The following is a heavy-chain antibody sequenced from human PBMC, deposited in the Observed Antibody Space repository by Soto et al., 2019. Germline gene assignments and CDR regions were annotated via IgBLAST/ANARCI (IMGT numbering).Heavy chain of an antibody. J-gene: IGHJ2*01. CDR3: ARVGGDYVMDWYFDL. Sequence: QVQLQESGPGLVKPSQTLSLTCTVSGGSISSGGYYWSWIRQHPGKGLEWIGYIYYSGSTYYNPSLKSRVSISVDTSKNQFSLKLSSVTAADTAVYYCARVGGDYVMDWYFDLWGRGTLVTVSS. CDR2: IYYSGST. D-gene: IGHD4-17*01. V-gene: IGHV4-31*03. CDR1: GGSISSGGYY.